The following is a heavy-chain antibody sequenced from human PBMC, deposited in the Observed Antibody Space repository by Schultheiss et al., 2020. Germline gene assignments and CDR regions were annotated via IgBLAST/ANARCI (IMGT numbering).Heavy chain of an antibody. CDR1: GFTFSSYW. D-gene: IGHD6-19*01. Sequence: GGSLRLSCAASGFTFSSYWMNWVRQAPGKGLEWVANIKQDGSEKYYVDSVKGRFTISRDNTKNSLYLQMNSLRAEDTAVYYCARDISGQSPDYWGQGTLVTVSS. V-gene: IGHV3-7*01. CDR2: IKQDGSEK. J-gene: IGHJ4*02. CDR3: ARDISGQSPDY.